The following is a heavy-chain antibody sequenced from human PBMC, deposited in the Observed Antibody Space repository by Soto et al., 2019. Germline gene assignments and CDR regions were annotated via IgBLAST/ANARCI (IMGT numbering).Heavy chain of an antibody. CDR3: ATGGGYCSSTSCPADYYYYGMDV. CDR2: ITPFNGNT. CDR1: VYTFTYRY. J-gene: IGHJ6*02. D-gene: IGHD2-2*01. V-gene: IGHV1-45*02. Sequence: SVKVSCKASVYTFTYRYLHWVRQAPGQALEWMGWITPFNGNTNYAQKFQDRVTITRDRSMSTAYMELSSLRSEDTAMYYCATGGGYCSSTSCPADYYYYGMDVSGQGTTVTVSS.